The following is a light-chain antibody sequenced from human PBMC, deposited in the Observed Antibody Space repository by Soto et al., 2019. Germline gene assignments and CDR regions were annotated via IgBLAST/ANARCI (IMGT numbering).Light chain of an antibody. V-gene: IGLV2-14*03. Sequence: QSALTQPASVSGSPGQSITISCTGTSSDVGGYDHVSWYQLHPGKAPKFLIYDVTNRPSGVSNRFSGSKSGNTASLTISGLQAEDEGDYYCSSYTSTSTPVVFGGGTKLTVL. CDR1: SSDVGGYDH. J-gene: IGLJ2*01. CDR3: SSYTSTSTPVV. CDR2: DVT.